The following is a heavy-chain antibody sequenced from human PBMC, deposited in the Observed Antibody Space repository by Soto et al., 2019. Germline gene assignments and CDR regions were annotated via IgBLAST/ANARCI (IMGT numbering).Heavy chain of an antibody. Sequence: SDTLSLTCTVSGDSINIYSWSWIRQPPGKGLEWIGYIYYSGSTNYNPSLKSRVTMSVDTSKSQFSLKLSSVTAADTAVYYCARVRTDRSYFYYYGMDVWGQGTTVS. CDR2: IYYSGST. CDR3: ARVRTDRSYFYYYGMDV. CDR1: GDSINIYS. V-gene: IGHV4-59*01. J-gene: IGHJ6*02.